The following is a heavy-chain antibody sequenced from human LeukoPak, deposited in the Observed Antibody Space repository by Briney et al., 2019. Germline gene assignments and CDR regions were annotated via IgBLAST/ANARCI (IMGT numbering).Heavy chain of an antibody. CDR2: LTYGGST. Sequence: SETLSLTCTVSGGSITSSSYYWGWIRQPPGKGLEWLGSLTYGGSTHYNPSLKSRGPISVDTSRNQFSLRLRSVPAADTAVYYCARRRAGGYCSSSSCYLDYWGQGTLVTVSS. D-gene: IGHD2-2*01. J-gene: IGHJ4*02. CDR1: GGSITSSSYY. V-gene: IGHV4-39*01. CDR3: ARRRAGGYCSSSSCYLDY.